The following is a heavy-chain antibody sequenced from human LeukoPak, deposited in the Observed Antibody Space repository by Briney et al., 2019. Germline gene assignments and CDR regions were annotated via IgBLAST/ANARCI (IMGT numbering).Heavy chain of an antibody. CDR3: ARVGRESSTGWLDY. J-gene: IGHJ4*02. CDR2: INVKSGAT. V-gene: IGHV1-2*06. Sequence: ASVKVSCKASGYTFIDYYFNWVRQAPGQGPEWMGRINVKSGATDYAQKFQGRVTVTRDTSISPAYMELSSLRSDDTAVYYCARVGRESSTGWLDYWGQGTLVTVSS. CDR1: GYTFIDYY. D-gene: IGHD6-19*01.